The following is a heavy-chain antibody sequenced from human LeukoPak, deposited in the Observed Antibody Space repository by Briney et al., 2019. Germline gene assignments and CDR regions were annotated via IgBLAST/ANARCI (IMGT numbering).Heavy chain of an antibody. CDR2: MNSNSGNT. Sequence: ASVKVSCKASGYTFTNYDIMWVRQATGQGPEWMGWMNSNSGNTGYAQKFQDRVTMTRDTSINTAYMELHSLTSEDTAVYYCARGRGGTVVRGYLDYWGQGTLVTVSS. CDR3: ARGRGGTVVRGYLDY. D-gene: IGHD3-10*01. CDR1: GYTFTNYD. J-gene: IGHJ4*02. V-gene: IGHV1-8*01.